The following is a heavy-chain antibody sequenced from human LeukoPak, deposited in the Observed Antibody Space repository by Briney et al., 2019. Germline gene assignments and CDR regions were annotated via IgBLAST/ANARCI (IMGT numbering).Heavy chain of an antibody. V-gene: IGHV3-23*01. CDR2: ISGSGDNT. D-gene: IGHD3-22*01. J-gene: IGHJ4*02. Sequence: GGSLRLSCAASGFTFSSYAMSWVRQAPGKGLEWVSGISGSGDNTYYADSVKGRFTISRDNSKNTLYVQVNSLGTEDTAAYYCAKGSYYDSSGSFYFDYWGQGTLVTVPS. CDR1: GFTFSSYA. CDR3: AKGSYYDSSGSFYFDY.